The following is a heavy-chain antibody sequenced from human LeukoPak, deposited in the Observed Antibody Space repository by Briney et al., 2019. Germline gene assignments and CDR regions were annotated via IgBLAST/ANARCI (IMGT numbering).Heavy chain of an antibody. V-gene: IGHV3-9*01. CDR1: GFTFDDYA. Sequence: GGSLRLSCAVSGFTFDDYAMHWVRQVPGKGLEWVSGINWNSDSIGYADSVKGRFTISRDNAKNSLYLQMNSLRAEDTAVYYCAREKSGVTDYWGQGTLVTVSS. CDR3: AREKSGVTDY. J-gene: IGHJ4*02. CDR2: INWNSDSI. D-gene: IGHD2-21*02.